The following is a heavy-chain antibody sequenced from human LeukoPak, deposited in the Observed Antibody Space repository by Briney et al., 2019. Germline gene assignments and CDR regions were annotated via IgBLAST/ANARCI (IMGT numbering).Heavy chain of an antibody. CDR3: ATGSYGSGSYGFFY. Sequence: PGKSPRLSCAASGFTFSTYNMNWVRQAPGKGLEWVSSISSSSSYIYYADSVKGRFTISRDNAKNSLYLQMNSLRADDTAVYYCATGSYGSGSYGFFYWGQGTLLTVSS. D-gene: IGHD3-10*01. CDR2: ISSSSSYI. J-gene: IGHJ4*02. V-gene: IGHV3-21*01. CDR1: GFTFSTYN.